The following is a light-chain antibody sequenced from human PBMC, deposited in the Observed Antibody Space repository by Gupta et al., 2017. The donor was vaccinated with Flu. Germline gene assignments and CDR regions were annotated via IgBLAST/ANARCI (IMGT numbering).Light chain of an antibody. V-gene: IGKV3-11*01. CDR2: GES. Sequence: PATLSSSPGERGTLSCRASQNVSSYLAWYQQKPGQAPRLLIYGESNRATGIPARFSGSGSGTDFTLTISSLEPEDFAVYYCQQRSNWLLTFGGGTKVEIK. J-gene: IGKJ4*01. CDR1: QNVSSY. CDR3: QQRSNWLLT.